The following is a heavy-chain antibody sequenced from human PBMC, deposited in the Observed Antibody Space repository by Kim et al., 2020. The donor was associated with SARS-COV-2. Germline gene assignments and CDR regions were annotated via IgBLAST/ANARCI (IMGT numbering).Heavy chain of an antibody. D-gene: IGHD3-10*01. CDR2: INHSGST. CDR3: ARLPRITMVRGVIPAYFDY. V-gene: IGHV4-34*01. J-gene: IGHJ4*02. CDR1: GGSFSGYY. Sequence: SETLSLTCAVYGGSFSGYYWSWIRQPPGKGLEWIGEINHSGSTNYNPSLKSRVTISVDTSKNQFSLKLSSVTAADTAVYYCARLPRITMVRGVIPAYFDYWGQGTLVTVSS.